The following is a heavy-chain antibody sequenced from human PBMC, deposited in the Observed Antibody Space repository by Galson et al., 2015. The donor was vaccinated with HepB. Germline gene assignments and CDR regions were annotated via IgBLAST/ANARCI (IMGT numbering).Heavy chain of an antibody. J-gene: IGHJ6*02. CDR2: IYYSGST. D-gene: IGHD6-13*01. Sequence: SETLSLTCTVSGGSISSSSYHWGWIRQPPGKGLEWIGSIYYSGSTYYNPSLKSRVTISVDTSKNQFSLKLSSVTAADTAVYYCASPKYSSSPAASGMDVWGQGTTVTVSS. CDR3: ASPKYSSSPAASGMDV. V-gene: IGHV4-39*01. CDR1: GGSISSSSYH.